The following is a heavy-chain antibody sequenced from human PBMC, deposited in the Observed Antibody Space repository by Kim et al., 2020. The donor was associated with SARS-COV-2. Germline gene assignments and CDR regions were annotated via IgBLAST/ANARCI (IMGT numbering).Heavy chain of an antibody. CDR2: ITPFNGNT. CDR3: ASPAVEGYDSSGYYYGGSAFDI. V-gene: IGHV1-45*02. J-gene: IGHJ3*02. CDR1: GYTFTYRY. D-gene: IGHD3-22*01. Sequence: SVKVSCKASGYTFTYRYLHWVRQAPGQALEWMGWITPFNGNTNYAQKFQDRVTITRDRSMSTAYMELSSLRSEDTAMYYCASPAVEGYDSSGYYYGGSAFDIWGQGTMVTVSS.